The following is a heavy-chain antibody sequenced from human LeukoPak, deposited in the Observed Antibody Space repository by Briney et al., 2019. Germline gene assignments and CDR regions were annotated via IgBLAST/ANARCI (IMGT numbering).Heavy chain of an antibody. D-gene: IGHD1-20*01. V-gene: IGHV3-48*03. Sequence: GGSLRLSCAASGFTFSSYEMNWVRQAPGKGLEWISYISSSGSTIYYADFVKGRFTISRDNAKNSLYLQMNSLRAEDTAVYYCARDVNWNQIDYWGQGSLVTVSS. CDR3: ARDVNWNQIDY. J-gene: IGHJ4*02. CDR1: GFTFSSYE. CDR2: ISSSGSTI.